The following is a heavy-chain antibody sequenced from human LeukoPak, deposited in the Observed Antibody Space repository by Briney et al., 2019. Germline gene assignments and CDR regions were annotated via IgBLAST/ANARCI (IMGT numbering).Heavy chain of an antibody. CDR1: GGSISSGGYY. CDR2: IYYSGST. V-gene: IGHV4-31*03. D-gene: IGHD3-3*01. Sequence: PSQTLSLTCTVSGGSISSGGYYWSWIRQHPGKGLEWIGYIYYSGSTYYNPSLKSRVTISVDTSKNQFSLKLSSVTAADTAVYYCARGRSSNYDFWSGYPVVTAHLDYWGQGTLVTVSS. CDR3: ARGRSSNYDFWSGYPVVTAHLDY. J-gene: IGHJ4*02.